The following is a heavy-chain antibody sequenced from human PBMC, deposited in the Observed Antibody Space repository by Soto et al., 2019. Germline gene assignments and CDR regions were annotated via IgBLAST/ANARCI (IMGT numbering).Heavy chain of an antibody. CDR2: ISSSSSTT. Sequence: PGGALRPSCAAPGFTFSSYSMNWVRQAPGKGLEWVSYISSSSSTTYYADSVKGRFTISRDNSKNTLYLQMNSLRAEDTAVYYCANRAGYSYGHLTPGYWGQGTLVTVSS. CDR1: GFTFSSYS. V-gene: IGHV3-48*01. D-gene: IGHD5-18*01. CDR3: ANRAGYSYGHLTPGY. J-gene: IGHJ4*02.